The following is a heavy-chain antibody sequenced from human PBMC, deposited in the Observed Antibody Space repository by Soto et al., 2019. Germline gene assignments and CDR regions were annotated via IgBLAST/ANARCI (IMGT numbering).Heavy chain of an antibody. Sequence: PGGSLRLSCSASGFTISAYTMGWVRLSAGKGLEWVATIFSGGGGTEFADSVTGRFSVSRDNSKNQMFLQMDNLRVDDTALYYCAGDRQPDGIWTFDYWGRDVLVTV. V-gene: IGHV3-23*05. CDR2: IFSGGGGT. J-gene: IGHJ4*02. D-gene: IGHD2-15*01. CDR3: AGDRQPDGIWTFDY. CDR1: GFTISAYT.